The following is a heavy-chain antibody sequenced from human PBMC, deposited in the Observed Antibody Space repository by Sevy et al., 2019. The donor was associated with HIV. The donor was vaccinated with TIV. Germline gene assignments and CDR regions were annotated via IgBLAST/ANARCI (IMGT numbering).Heavy chain of an antibody. V-gene: IGHV3-48*03. CDR3: ARDGAHSSSYYFDY. CDR2: ISSGGTTI. Sequence: GGSLRLSCAASGFTFSSSEMNWVRQSPGKGLEWLSYISSGGTTIHYADSVKGRFTISRDNAKNSPYLQMNSLGAEDTAVYYCARDGAHSSSYYFDYWGQGTLVTVSS. D-gene: IGHD6-13*01. CDR1: GFTFSSSE. J-gene: IGHJ4*02.